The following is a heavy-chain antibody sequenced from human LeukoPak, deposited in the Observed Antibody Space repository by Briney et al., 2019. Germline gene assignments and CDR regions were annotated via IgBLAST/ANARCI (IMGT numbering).Heavy chain of an antibody. D-gene: IGHD3-9*01. J-gene: IGHJ4*02. CDR3: ARGHYDVLAASYTWTPDY. V-gene: IGHV3-21*01. Sequence: GGSLRLSCAASGFTFNTFNMNWLRQAPGKGLEWVSSITSGGDYTYYADSVKGRFTTSRDNAKNSLSLQLNSLRVEDTAVYYCARGHYDVLAASYTWTPDYWGQGTLVTVSS. CDR1: GFTFNTFN. CDR2: ITSGGDYT.